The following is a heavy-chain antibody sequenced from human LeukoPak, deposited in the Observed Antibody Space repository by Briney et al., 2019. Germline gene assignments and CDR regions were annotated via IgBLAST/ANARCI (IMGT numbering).Heavy chain of an antibody. V-gene: IGHV4-31*03. CDR2: IYYSGST. J-gene: IGHJ5*02. D-gene: IGHD2-2*01. CDR1: GGSISSGGYY. CDR3: ARSLCGSSTSCYLYRFDP. Sequence: SETLSLTCTVSGGSISSGGYYWSWIRQHPGKGLEWIGYIYYSGSTYYNPSLKSRVTISVDTSKNQFSLKLSSVTAADTAVYYCARSLCGSSTSCYLYRFDPWGQGTLVTVSS.